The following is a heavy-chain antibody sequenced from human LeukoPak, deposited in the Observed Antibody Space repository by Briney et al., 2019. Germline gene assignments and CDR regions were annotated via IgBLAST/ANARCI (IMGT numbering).Heavy chain of an antibody. D-gene: IGHD3-3*01. V-gene: IGHV1-2*02. J-gene: IGHJ4*02. CDR2: INPNSGGT. CDR1: GYTFTGYY. Sequence: ASVKVSCKASGYTFTGYYMHWVRQAPGQGLEWMGWINPNSGGTNYAQKFQGRVTMTRDTSISTAYMELSRLRSDDTAVYYCARGSFGVAPPGDYWGQGTLVTVSS. CDR3: ARGSFGVAPPGDY.